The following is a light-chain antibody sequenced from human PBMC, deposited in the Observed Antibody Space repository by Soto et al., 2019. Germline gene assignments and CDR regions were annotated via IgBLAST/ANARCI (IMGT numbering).Light chain of an antibody. V-gene: IGKV1-27*01. Sequence: DIQMTQSPSSLSASVGDRVTITCRASQGISNYLAWYQQKPGKVPKLLIYAASTLQSGVPSRFSGSGSGTDFTLTISSLQPXDVATYYCQKYNSAPALTFGGGTKVEIK. CDR1: QGISNY. J-gene: IGKJ4*01. CDR3: QKYNSAPALT. CDR2: AAS.